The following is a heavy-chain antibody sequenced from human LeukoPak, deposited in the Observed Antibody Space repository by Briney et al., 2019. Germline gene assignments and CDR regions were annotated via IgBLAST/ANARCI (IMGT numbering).Heavy chain of an antibody. D-gene: IGHD2-2*01. Sequence: GGSLRLSCAASGFTFSSYAMSWVRQPPGKGLEWVSGISGSGGSTYYADSVKGRFTISRDNSKDTLYLQMNSLRAEDTAVYYCARRLGYCSSSSCYVAPFDYWGQGTLVTVSS. J-gene: IGHJ4*02. CDR1: GFTFSSYA. V-gene: IGHV3-23*01. CDR2: ISGSGGST. CDR3: ARRLGYCSSSSCYVAPFDY.